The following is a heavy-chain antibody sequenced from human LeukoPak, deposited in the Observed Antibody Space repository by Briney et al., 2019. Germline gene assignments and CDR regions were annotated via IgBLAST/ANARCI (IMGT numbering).Heavy chain of an antibody. CDR1: GFTFRSYA. CDR2: ISGSGGSS. Sequence: PGGSLRLSCAASGFTFRSYAMSWVRQAPGNGLEWVSAISGSGGSSYYADSVKGRFTISTDNSKNTLYLQMNSLRAEDTAVYYCAKLGSNQQLVPDYWGQGTLVTVSS. CDR3: AKLGSNQQLVPDY. D-gene: IGHD6-13*01. J-gene: IGHJ4*02. V-gene: IGHV3-23*01.